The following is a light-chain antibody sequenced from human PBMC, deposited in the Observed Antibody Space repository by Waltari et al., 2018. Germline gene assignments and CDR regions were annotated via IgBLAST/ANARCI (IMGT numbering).Light chain of an antibody. CDR1: SIAVGSDNI. CDR2: EER. V-gene: IGLV2-23*01. J-gene: IGLJ2*01. Sequence: QSALTQPASVSGSPGQAITISCTATSIAVGSDNIVSCYQENPGKAPKLIIYEERKRPSGFSNRFSGSKSGNTASLTISGLQAEDEADYYCCSYAGSFTLIFGGGTKLTVL. CDR3: CSYAGSFTLI.